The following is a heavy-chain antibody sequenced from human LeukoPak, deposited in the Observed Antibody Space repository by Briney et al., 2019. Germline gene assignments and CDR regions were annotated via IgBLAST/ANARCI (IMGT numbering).Heavy chain of an antibody. J-gene: IGHJ3*02. CDR2: IWYDGSNK. V-gene: IGHV3-33*06. CDR3: AKDPGAFDI. CDR1: GFTFSSYG. Sequence: GGSLRLSCAASGFTFSSYGMHWVRQAPGKGLEWVAVIWYDGSNKYYADSVKGRFPISRDNSKNTLYLQMNSLRAEDTAVYYGAKDPGAFDIWGKGTMVTVSS.